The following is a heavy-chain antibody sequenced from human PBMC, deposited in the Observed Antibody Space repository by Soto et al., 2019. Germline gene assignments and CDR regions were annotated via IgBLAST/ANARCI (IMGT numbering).Heavy chain of an antibody. D-gene: IGHD2-2*01. Sequence: GASVKVSCKASGYTFTSYAMHWVRQAPGQRLEWMGWINAGNGNTKYSQKFQGRVTITRDTSASTAYMELSSLRSEDTAVYYCAKPLNKGYCISTSCYAPTTPIDYWGQGTLVTVSS. V-gene: IGHV1-3*01. CDR3: AKPLNKGYCISTSCYAPTTPIDY. CDR1: GYTFTSYA. CDR2: INAGNGNT. J-gene: IGHJ4*02.